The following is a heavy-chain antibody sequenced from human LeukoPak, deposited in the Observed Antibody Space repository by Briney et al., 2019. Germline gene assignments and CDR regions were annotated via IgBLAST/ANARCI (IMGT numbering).Heavy chain of an antibody. CDR3: TTGITIFGVVSYYMDV. CDR2: IKSKTDGGTT. D-gene: IGHD3-3*01. V-gene: IGHV3-15*01. CDR1: GFTFSNAW. J-gene: IGHJ6*03. Sequence: AGGSLRLSCAASGFTFSNAWMSWVRQAPGKGLEWVGRIKSKTDGGTTDYAAPVKGRFTISRDGSKNTLYLQMNSLKTEDTAVYYCTTGITIFGVVSYYMDVWGKGTTVTVSS.